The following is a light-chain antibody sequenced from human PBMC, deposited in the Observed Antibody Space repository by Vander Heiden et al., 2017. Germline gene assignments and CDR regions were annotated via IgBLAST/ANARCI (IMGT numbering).Light chain of an antibody. Sequence: QSALTQPASVSGSPGQSITISCTGTSSDVGGYNYVSWYQQHPGKAPKLMMYDVSNRPSGVSNRFSGSKSGNTASLTISGLQAEDEADYYCNSYPSSSEVFGTGTKLTVL. CDR3: NSYPSSSEV. V-gene: IGLV2-14*01. CDR2: DVS. J-gene: IGLJ1*01. CDR1: SSDVGGYNY.